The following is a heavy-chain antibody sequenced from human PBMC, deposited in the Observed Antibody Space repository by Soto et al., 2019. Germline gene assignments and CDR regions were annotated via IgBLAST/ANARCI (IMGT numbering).Heavy chain of an antibody. Sequence: ASVKVSCKASGYSFITYDINWVRQAAGQGLEWMGWISAYSGSTDYAQKLQGRVTMTTDTSTSTAYMELRSLRSDDTAVYYCAREMGPDFWSGYYALAAFDIWGQGTMVTVS. CDR3: AREMGPDFWSGYYALAAFDI. V-gene: IGHV1-18*01. CDR2: ISAYSGST. D-gene: IGHD3-3*01. J-gene: IGHJ3*02. CDR1: GYSFITYD.